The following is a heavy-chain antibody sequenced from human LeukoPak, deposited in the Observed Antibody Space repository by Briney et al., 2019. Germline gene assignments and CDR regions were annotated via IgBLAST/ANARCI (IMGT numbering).Heavy chain of an antibody. D-gene: IGHD4-17*01. Sequence: SETLSLTCTVSGGSISSYYWSWIRQPPGEGLEWIGYIYYSGSTNYHPSLKSRVTISVDTSKNQFSLKLSSVTAADTAVYYCARGYGDYLDYWGQGTLVTVSS. CDR2: IYYSGST. V-gene: IGHV4-59*01. CDR3: ARGYGDYLDY. J-gene: IGHJ4*02. CDR1: GGSISSYY.